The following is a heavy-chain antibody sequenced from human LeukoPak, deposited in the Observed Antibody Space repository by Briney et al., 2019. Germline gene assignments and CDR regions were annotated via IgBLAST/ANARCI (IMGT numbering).Heavy chain of an antibody. CDR2: IYSGGST. CDR3: AAQWLGDY. D-gene: IGHD6-19*01. CDR1: GFTVSSNY. Sequence: GGSLRLSRAASGFTVSSNYMSWVRQAPGKGLEWVSVIYSGGSTYYADSVKGRFTISRDNSKNTLYLQMNSLRAEDTAVYYCAAQWLGDYWGQGTLVTVSS. J-gene: IGHJ4*02. V-gene: IGHV3-66*01.